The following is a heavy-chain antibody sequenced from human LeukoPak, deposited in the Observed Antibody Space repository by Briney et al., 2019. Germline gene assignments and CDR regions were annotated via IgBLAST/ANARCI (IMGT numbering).Heavy chain of an antibody. CDR2: INHSGST. CDR3: ARGGDYYDSSGYYHFDY. CDR1: GGSFSGYY. V-gene: IGHV4-34*01. D-gene: IGHD3-22*01. Sequence: SETLSLTCAVYGGSFSGYYWSWIRRPPGKGLEWIGEINHSGSTNYNPSLKSRVTISVDTSKNQFSLKLSSVTAADTAVYYCARGGDYYDSSGYYHFDYWGQGTLVTVSS. J-gene: IGHJ4*02.